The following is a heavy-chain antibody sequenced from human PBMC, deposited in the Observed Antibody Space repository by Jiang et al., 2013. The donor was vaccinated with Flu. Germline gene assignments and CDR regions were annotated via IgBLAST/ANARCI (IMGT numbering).Heavy chain of an antibody. Sequence: SGAEVKKPGASMRVSCKTSGYSFTAYYIHWVRQAPGQGLEWMGWINPNSGGKVYAEKFQDRVTMTRDTSVTTVYMDLSSLKSDDTAVYYCAREGDESFDIWGQGT. CDR3: AREGDESFDI. V-gene: IGHV1-2*02. D-gene: IGHD2-21*02. J-gene: IGHJ3*02. CDR2: INPNSGGK. CDR1: GYSFTAYY.